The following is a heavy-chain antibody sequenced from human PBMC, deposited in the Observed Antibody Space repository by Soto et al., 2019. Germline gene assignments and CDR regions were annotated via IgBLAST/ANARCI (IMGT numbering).Heavy chain of an antibody. D-gene: IGHD1-26*01. V-gene: IGHV3-53*01. Sequence: GGSLRLSCAISGFSVSSNYLSWVRQAPGKGLEWVSVHYSGGSTYYADSVQGRFTISRDKSNNTLYLQMRRVRAEDPAVYFCARHRHPRGTVGATSPLNPWGQGTQVTVSS. CDR1: GFSVSSNY. J-gene: IGHJ5*02. CDR2: HYSGGST. CDR3: ARHRHPRGTVGATSPLNP.